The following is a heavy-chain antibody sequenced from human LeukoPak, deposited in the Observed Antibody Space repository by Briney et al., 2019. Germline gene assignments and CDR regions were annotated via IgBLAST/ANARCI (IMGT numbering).Heavy chain of an antibody. J-gene: IGHJ4*02. V-gene: IGHV3-53*05. CDR1: GFTVSRNY. CDR2: IYSAGDT. Sequence: GGSLRLSCAVSGFTVSRNYMSWVRQAPGRGLEWVSIIYSAGDTYYADSVKGRFTISRDNTQNSLYLQMNSLRAEDTALYYCARGDDYNFRVIDYWGQGTLVTVSS. CDR3: ARGDDYNFRVIDY. D-gene: IGHD5-24*01.